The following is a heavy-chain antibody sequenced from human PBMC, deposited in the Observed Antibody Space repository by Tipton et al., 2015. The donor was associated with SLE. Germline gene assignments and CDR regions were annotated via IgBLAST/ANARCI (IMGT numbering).Heavy chain of an antibody. CDR1: GGSIRSTNW. D-gene: IGHD6-19*01. CDR2: IDQYGAT. J-gene: IGHJ4*02. V-gene: IGHV4-4*02. CDR3: ARDGYSSGWDGDFDY. Sequence: TLSLTCAVSGGSIRSTNWWSWVRQPLGKGLEWIGEIDQYGATNSNPSLKSRVSISVDKSKNQFSLKLSSVTAADTAVYYCARDGYSSGWDGDFDYWGQGILVTVSS.